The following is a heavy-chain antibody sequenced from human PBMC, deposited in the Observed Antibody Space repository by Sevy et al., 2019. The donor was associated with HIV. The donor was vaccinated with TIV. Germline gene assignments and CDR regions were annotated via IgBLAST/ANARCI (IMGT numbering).Heavy chain of an antibody. V-gene: IGHV1-3*01. CDR3: ARRGNVVAAAGLDP. CDR2: INAGNGNT. J-gene: IGHJ5*02. CDR1: GYTFTSYA. Sequence: ASVKVSCKASGYTFTSYAMHWVRQAPGQWLEWMGWINAGNGNTKYSQKFQGRVTITRDTSASTAYMELSSLRSEDTAVYYCARRGNVVAAAGLDPWGQGTLVTVSS. D-gene: IGHD6-13*01.